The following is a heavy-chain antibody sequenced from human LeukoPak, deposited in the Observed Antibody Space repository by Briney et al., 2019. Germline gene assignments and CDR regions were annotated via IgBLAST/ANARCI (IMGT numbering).Heavy chain of an antibody. Sequence: PSETLSLTCTVSGGSISSSSYYWGWIRQPPGKGLEWIGSIYYSGSTYYNPSLKSRVTISVDTSKNQFSLKLSSVTAADTAVYYCAGMDIVGEFDYWGQGTLVTVSS. D-gene: IGHD2-2*03. V-gene: IGHV4-39*01. CDR2: IYYSGST. CDR3: AGMDIVGEFDY. J-gene: IGHJ4*02. CDR1: GGSISSSSYY.